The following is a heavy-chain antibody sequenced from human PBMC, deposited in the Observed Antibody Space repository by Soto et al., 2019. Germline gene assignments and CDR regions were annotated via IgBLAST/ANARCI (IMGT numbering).Heavy chain of an antibody. Sequence: EVQLVESGGGSVQPGGSLRLSCAASGFTFSSYSMNWVRQAPGKGLEWVSYISSSSSTIYYADSVKGRFTISRDNAKNSLYLQMNSLRAEDTAVYYCARGEYCSSTSCQNYYYYYMDVWGKGTTVTVSS. CDR3: ARGEYCSSTSCQNYYYYYMDV. CDR2: ISSSSSTI. D-gene: IGHD2-2*01. J-gene: IGHJ6*03. V-gene: IGHV3-48*01. CDR1: GFTFSSYS.